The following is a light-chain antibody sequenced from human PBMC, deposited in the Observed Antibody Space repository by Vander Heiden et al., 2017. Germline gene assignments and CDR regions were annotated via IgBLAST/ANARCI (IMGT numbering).Light chain of an antibody. Sequence: DIVMTQSPLSLPVTPGEPASTSCRSSQSLLHSNGYNYLDWYLQKPGQSPQLLIYLGSNRASGVPDRFSGSGSGTDFTLKISRVEAEDVGVYYCRQALQAPSTFGQGTKMEIK. CDR3: RQALQAPST. CDR1: QSLLHSNGYNY. CDR2: LGS. J-gene: IGKJ2*01. V-gene: IGKV2-28*01.